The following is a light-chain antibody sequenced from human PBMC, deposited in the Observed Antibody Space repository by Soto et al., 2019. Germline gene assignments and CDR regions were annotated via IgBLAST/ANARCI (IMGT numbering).Light chain of an antibody. Sequence: QPVLTQSPSASASLGASVTLTCTLSSGHSNYAIAWHQQQPGKGPRYLMKVNSDGSHSRADGIPHRFSGSSSGAERYLTISRLQSEDEADYYCQTWGTGIGVFGTGTKLTVL. V-gene: IGLV4-69*01. CDR3: QTWGTGIGV. CDR2: VNSDGSH. J-gene: IGLJ1*01. CDR1: SGHSNYA.